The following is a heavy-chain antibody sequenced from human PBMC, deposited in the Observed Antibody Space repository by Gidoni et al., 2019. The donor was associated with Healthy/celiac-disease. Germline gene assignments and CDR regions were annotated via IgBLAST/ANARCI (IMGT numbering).Heavy chain of an antibody. D-gene: IGHD6-6*01. CDR1: GGTISRYT. V-gene: IGHV1-69*04. CDR3: ARELSGVIAARPHWFDP. Sequence: QVQLVHSGAEVKKPGSSVKVSCKASGGTISRYTISWVRQAPGQGLEWMGRIIPILGIANYAQKFQGRVTITADKSTSTAYMELSSLRSEDTAVYYCARELSGVIAARPHWFDPWGQGTLVTVSS. CDR2: IIPILGIA. J-gene: IGHJ5*02.